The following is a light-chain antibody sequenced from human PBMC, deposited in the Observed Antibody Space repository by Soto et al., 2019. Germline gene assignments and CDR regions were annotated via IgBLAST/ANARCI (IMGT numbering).Light chain of an antibody. CDR3: PQSYRDKT. V-gene: IGKV1-39*01. CDR2: GAS. Sequence: DIQMTQSPSSLSASVGDRVTITCRASQYVNSNLNWYQQKPVTAPKLLIYGASSLQSGVPSRFSGGGSGTDFTLAISSLQPEDSATYFGPQSYRDKTFGQGTKVEIK. CDR1: QYVNSN. J-gene: IGKJ2*01.